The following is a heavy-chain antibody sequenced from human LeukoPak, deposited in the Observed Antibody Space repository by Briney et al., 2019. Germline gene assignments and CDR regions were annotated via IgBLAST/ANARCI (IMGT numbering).Heavy chain of an antibody. J-gene: IGHJ4*02. CDR2: IYHSEST. Sequence: SETLSLTCTVSGYSISSGYYWGWIRQPPGKGLGWIGSIYHSESTYYNPSLKSRVTISVDTSKNQFSLKLSSVTAADTAVYYCARDGEVYYYDSSGSLNWGQGTLVTVSS. V-gene: IGHV4-38-2*02. CDR3: ARDGEVYYYDSSGSLN. D-gene: IGHD3-22*01. CDR1: GYSISSGYY.